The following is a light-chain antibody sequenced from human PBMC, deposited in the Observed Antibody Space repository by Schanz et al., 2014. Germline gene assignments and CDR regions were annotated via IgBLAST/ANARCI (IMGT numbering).Light chain of an antibody. Sequence: PGERATLSCRASQSVSSRYLAWYQQQPGQAPRLLIYGASTLQSGVPSRFSGSGSGTDFTLTISSLQPEDVATYYCQQFNNYPQITFGGGTKVEIK. J-gene: IGKJ4*01. CDR3: QQFNNYPQIT. V-gene: IGKV3D-7*01. CDR1: QSVSSRY. CDR2: GAS.